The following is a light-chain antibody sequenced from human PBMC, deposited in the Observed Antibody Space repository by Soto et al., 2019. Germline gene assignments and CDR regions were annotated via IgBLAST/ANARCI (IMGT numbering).Light chain of an antibody. Sequence: ILMTQSPATLSVSPGERATLSCRSSQSFSNNFAWYQKKPGQAPRLLIYDASTRATGIPARFSGSGSRTEFTLTLSGLQSEDCALEYCQQYNNWPPWTFGQGTKVEIK. J-gene: IGKJ1*01. CDR2: DAS. CDR1: QSFSNN. CDR3: QQYNNWPPWT. V-gene: IGKV3-15*01.